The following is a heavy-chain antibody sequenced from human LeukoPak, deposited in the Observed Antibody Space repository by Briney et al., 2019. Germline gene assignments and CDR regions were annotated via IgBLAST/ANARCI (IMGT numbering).Heavy chain of an antibody. CDR3: ARGYDYVWGSYRHTNDY. Sequence: SETLSLTCAVYGGSFSGYYWSWIRQPPGKGLEWIGEINHSGSTNYNPSLKSRVTISVDTSKNQFSLKLSPVTAADTAVYYCARGYDYVWGSYRHTNDYWGQGTLVTVSS. CDR1: GGSFSGYY. V-gene: IGHV4-34*01. D-gene: IGHD3-16*02. J-gene: IGHJ4*02. CDR2: INHSGST.